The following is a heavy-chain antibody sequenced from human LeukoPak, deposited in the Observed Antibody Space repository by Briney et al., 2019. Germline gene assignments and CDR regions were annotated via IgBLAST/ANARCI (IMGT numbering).Heavy chain of an antibody. CDR1: GFTFSSYW. J-gene: IGHJ4*02. CDR3: ARGPNSNWSGLDF. Sequence: GGSLRLSCAASGFTFSSYWMNWARQAPGRGLEWVASINHNGNVNYYVDSVKGRFTISRDNAKNTLYLQVNNLRAEDTAVYYCARGPNSNWSGLDFWGQGTLLTVSS. V-gene: IGHV3-7*01. CDR2: INHNGNVN. D-gene: IGHD6-6*01.